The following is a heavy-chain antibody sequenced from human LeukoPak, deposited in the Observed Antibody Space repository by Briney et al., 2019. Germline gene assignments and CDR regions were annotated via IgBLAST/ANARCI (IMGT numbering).Heavy chain of an antibody. Sequence: GESLKISCNGSHYTFTNYWIGWVRQVPGRGLEWMGIIYPIDSDTKYSPSFQGQVTISADRSINTAYLQWTSLQASDTGIYYCAGRRISLFGFFLGSGTFDLWGQGTLVTVSS. CDR2: IYPIDSDT. J-gene: IGHJ3*01. V-gene: IGHV5-51*01. CDR3: AGRRISLFGFFLGSGTFDL. CDR1: HYTFTNYW. D-gene: IGHD3-3*01.